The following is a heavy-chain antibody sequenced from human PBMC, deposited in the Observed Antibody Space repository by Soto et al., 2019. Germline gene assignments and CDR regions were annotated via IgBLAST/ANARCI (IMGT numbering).Heavy chain of an antibody. V-gene: IGHV3-33*01. D-gene: IGHD3-10*01. CDR2: IWYDGSNK. CDR1: GFTFSSYG. CDR3: AREPGGSRAFDY. Sequence: PGGSLRLSCAASGFTFSSYGMHWVRQAPGKGLEWVAVIWYDGSNKYYADSVKGRFTISRDNSKNTLYLQMNSLRAEDTAVYYCAREPGGSRAFDYWGQGTLVTVSS. J-gene: IGHJ4*02.